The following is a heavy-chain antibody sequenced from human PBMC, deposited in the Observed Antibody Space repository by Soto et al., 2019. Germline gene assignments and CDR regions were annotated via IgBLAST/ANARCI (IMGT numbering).Heavy chain of an antibody. CDR3: ARDGWGTMVRGAPYGMDV. CDR2: INPNSGGT. CDR1: GYTFTGYY. V-gene: IGHV1-2*02. D-gene: IGHD3-10*01. Sequence: ASVKVSCKASGYTFTGYYMHWVRQAPGQGLEWMGWINPNSGGTSYAQKFQGRVTMTRDTSISTAYMELSRLRSDDTAVYYCARDGWGTMVRGAPYGMDVWGQGTTVTVSS. J-gene: IGHJ6*02.